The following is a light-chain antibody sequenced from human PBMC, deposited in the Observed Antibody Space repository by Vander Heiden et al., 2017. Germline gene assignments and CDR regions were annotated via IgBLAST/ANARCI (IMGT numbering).Light chain of an antibody. Sequence: QSALTQPAPVSGSPGQSITISCTGTTSDVGRYNLVSWYQQQPGKVTKLIIFEVTKRPSGVSHRFSGSRSAYTASLTISGLQAEDEAYYYCCSYADTHLVFGGGTKVTVL. V-gene: IGLV2-23*02. CDR1: TSDVGRYNL. CDR3: CSYADTHLV. J-gene: IGLJ2*01. CDR2: EVT.